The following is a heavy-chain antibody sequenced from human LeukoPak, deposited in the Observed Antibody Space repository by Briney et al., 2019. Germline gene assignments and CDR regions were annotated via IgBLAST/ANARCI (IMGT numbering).Heavy chain of an antibody. J-gene: IGHJ4*02. CDR2: ISDDGRNK. CDR3: AKRPSDYGDYVTYFDY. CDR1: GFSFISYG. D-gene: IGHD4-17*01. Sequence: GGSLRLSCAASGFSFISYGMHWVRQAPGKGLEWVGVISDDGRNKNYADSVKGRFTISRDNSKDTLYLQMNSLRDEDTAVYYCAKRPSDYGDYVTYFDYWGQGTLVTVSS. V-gene: IGHV3-30*18.